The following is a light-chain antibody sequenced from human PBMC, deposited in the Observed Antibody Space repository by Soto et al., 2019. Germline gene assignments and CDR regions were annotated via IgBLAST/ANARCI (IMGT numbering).Light chain of an antibody. J-gene: IGKJ2*01. CDR1: QSVTSNY. CDR3: QQFVNSPYMYT. Sequence: EIVLTQSPGTLSLSPGERATLSCGASQSVTSNYLAWYQQKPGQAPRLLIFGASIRVKGIPDRFIGSGSGTDFTLTISRLEPEDFAVYYCQQFVNSPYMYTFGQGTKVDIK. V-gene: IGKV3-20*01. CDR2: GAS.